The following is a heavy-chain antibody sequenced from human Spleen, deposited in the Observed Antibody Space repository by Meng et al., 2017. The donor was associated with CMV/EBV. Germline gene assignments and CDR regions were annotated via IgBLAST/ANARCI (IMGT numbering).Heavy chain of an antibody. CDR1: GYTFTSHG. Sequence: ASVKVSCKASGYTFTSHGVNWVRQAPGQGLEWMAWISAYNGHTNYAHKFQGRVTMTEDTSTDTAYMELSSLRFEDTAVYYCATEHFEPVTSDLHYFYGLDVWGQGTTVTVSS. CDR2: ISAYNGHT. CDR3: ATEHFEPVTSDLHYFYGLDV. J-gene: IGHJ6*02. D-gene: IGHD2-21*01. V-gene: IGHV1-18*01.